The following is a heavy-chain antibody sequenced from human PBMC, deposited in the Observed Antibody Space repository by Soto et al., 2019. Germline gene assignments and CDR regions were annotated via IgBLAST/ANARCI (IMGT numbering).Heavy chain of an antibody. CDR3: AKEQLAMTVVVADYFDS. D-gene: IGHD3-22*01. V-gene: IGHV3-30*18. Sequence: QVQLVESGGGVVQPGKSLRLSCAASGFTFSTYGIHWVRQAPGKGLEWVALISYDGGSKYYGDSVKGRFIISRDKSHNPVSLQMNSLRADDTAVYFCAKEQLAMTVVVADYFDSWGQGTLVTVSS. CDR2: ISYDGGSK. CDR1: GFTFSTYG. J-gene: IGHJ4*02.